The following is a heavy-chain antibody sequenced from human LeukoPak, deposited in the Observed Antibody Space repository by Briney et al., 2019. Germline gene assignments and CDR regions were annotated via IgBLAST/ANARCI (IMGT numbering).Heavy chain of an antibody. CDR2: LTGSGDST. CDR1: GFTFSSYA. D-gene: IGHD6-19*01. J-gene: IGHJ5*02. V-gene: IGHV3-23*01. CDR3: AKGKQWLIPNWFDP. Sequence: GGSLRLSCAASGFTFSSYAMSWVRQAPGKGLEWVSALTGSGDSTYYADSVKGRFTISRDNSKNTLHLQMNSLRADDTAVYYCAKGKQWLIPNWFDPWGQGTLVTVSS.